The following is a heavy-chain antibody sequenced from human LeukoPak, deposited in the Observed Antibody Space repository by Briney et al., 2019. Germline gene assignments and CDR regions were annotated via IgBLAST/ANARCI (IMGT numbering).Heavy chain of an antibody. J-gene: IGHJ5*02. CDR2: INPNSGGT. CDR1: GYTFTGYY. D-gene: IGHD4-17*01. V-gene: IGHV1-2*02. Sequence: GASVKVSCKASGYTFTGYYMHWVRQAPGQGLEWMGWINPNSGGTNYAQKFQGRVTMTRDTSISTAYMELSRLRSDDTAVYYCARDSLDYGDSLGGICWFDPWGQGTLVTVSS. CDR3: ARDSLDYGDSLGGICWFDP.